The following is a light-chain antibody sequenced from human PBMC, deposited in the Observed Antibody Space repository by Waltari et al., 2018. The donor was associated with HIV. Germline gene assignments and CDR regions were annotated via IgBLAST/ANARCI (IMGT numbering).Light chain of an antibody. CDR3: QQYDNLPLT. CDR2: DAA. CDR1: QDITNH. J-gene: IGKJ4*01. Sequence: DFLMTQSPSSLSASVGDRVTITCQASQDITNHLNWYQQKPGSAPKLLIYDAANLETGVPSRFSGSRSGTAFTFTVTSLQPEDIATYYCQQYDNLPLTFGGGTKVEI. V-gene: IGKV1-33*01.